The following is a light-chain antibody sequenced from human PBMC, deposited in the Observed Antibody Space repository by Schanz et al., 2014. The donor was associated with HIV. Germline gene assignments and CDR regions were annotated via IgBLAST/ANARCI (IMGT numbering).Light chain of an antibody. CDR2: DVS. CDR3: CSFAGADSLFV. J-gene: IGLJ1*01. V-gene: IGLV2-23*02. CDR1: SSDVGSYNL. Sequence: QSVLTQPASVSGSPGQSITISCTGTSSDVGSYNLVSWYQQHPGKAPKLMIYDVSNRPSGVSNRFSGSKSGNTASLTISGLQAEDEADYYCCSFAGADSLFVFGIGTKLTVL.